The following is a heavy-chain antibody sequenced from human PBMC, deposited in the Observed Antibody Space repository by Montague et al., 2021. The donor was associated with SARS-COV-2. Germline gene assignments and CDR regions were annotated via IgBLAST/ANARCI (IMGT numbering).Heavy chain of an antibody. V-gene: IGHV3-48*03. J-gene: IGHJ6*02. CDR1: GFTFSSYA. CDR2: ISSSGSTI. D-gene: IGHD1-26*01. Sequence: SLRLSCAASGFTFSSYAMHWVRQAPGKVLEWVSYISSSGSTIYYADSVKGRFTISRDNAKNSLYLQMNSLRAEDTAVYYCARVFAAVGAMDRNDVWGQGTMVTVSS. CDR3: ARVFAAVGAMDRNDV.